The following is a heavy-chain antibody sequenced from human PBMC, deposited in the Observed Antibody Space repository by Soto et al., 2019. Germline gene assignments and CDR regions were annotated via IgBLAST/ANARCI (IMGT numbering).Heavy chain of an antibody. CDR1: GGSISSGDYY. CDR3: VSYGSGTYYSGYSFDF. D-gene: IGHD3-10*01. J-gene: IGHJ4*02. CDR2: IYYSGST. Sequence: SETLSLTCTVSGGSISSGDYYWSWIRQPPGKGLEWIGYIYYSGSTNYNPSLKSRVTISVDTSKNQFSLKLSSVTAADTALYYCVSYGSGTYYSGYSFDFWSQGSLVTVSS. V-gene: IGHV4-61*08.